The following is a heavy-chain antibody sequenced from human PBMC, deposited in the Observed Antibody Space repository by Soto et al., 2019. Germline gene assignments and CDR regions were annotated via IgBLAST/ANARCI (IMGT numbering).Heavy chain of an antibody. CDR2: INHRGSI. D-gene: IGHD6-13*01. CDR1: GGSFSGYY. J-gene: IGHJ4*02. CDR3: VRGGVGSIREDC. Sequence: QVQLQQWGAGLLKPSETLSLTCTVYGGSFSGYYWIWIRQPPGKGPEWIGEINHRGSISYNPSLMSGVTMSTDTSKNQFSLKLTSVTAADTAVYYCVRGGVGSIREDCWGQGTLVTVSS. V-gene: IGHV4-34*01.